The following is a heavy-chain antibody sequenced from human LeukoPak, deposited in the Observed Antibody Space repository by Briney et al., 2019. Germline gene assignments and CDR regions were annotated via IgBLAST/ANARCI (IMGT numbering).Heavy chain of an antibody. Sequence: GASVKLSCKASGYTFTTYGITWVRQAPGQGLEGMGWVSAYSGDTDYAQSLQGRVTMTTDTSTSTAYMELKTPRSDDTAVYYSARVWYDSGNHLYFYYCLDVWGQGTTVTVSS. D-gene: IGHD3-22*01. CDR1: GYTFTTYG. CDR2: VSAYSGDT. J-gene: IGHJ6*02. CDR3: ARVWYDSGNHLYFYYCLDV. V-gene: IGHV1-18*01.